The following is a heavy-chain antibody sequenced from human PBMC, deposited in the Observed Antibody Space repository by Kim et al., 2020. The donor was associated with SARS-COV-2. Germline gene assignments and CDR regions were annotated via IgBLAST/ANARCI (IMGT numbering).Heavy chain of an antibody. J-gene: IGHJ6*02. CDR3: ASPYYDFWSGYYSPYYYYGMDV. V-gene: IGHV3-23*01. D-gene: IGHD3-3*01. CDR2: ISGSGGST. CDR1: GFTFSSYA. Sequence: GGSLRLSCAASGFTFSSYAMSWVRQAPGKGLEWVSAISGSGGSTYYADSVKGRFTISRDNSKNTLYLQMNSLRAEDTAVYYCASPYYDFWSGYYSPYYYYGMDVWGQGTTVTVSS.